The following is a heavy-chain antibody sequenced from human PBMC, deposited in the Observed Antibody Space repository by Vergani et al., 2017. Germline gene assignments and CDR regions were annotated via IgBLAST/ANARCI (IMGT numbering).Heavy chain of an antibody. Sequence: QVQLVQSGAEVKKPGSSVKVSCKASGGTFSSYAISWVRQAPGQGLEWMGGIIPICGTANYAQKFQGRVTITADESTRRAYMELSSLRSEDTAVYYCARVRRGSLQTHRGYYYYSSGYWLFAPWGQGSLASVYS. CDR2: IIPICGTA. J-gene: IGHJ5*02. V-gene: IGHV1-69*01. D-gene: IGHD3-22*01. CDR1: GGTFSSYA. CDR3: ARVRRGSLQTHRGYYYYSSGYWLFAP.